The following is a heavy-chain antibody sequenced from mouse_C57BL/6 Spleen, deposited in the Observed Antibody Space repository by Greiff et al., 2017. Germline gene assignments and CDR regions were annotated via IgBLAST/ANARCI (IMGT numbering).Heavy chain of an antibody. V-gene: IGHV1-59*01. CDR1: GYTFTSYW. CDR3: ARCSYDGYSYAMDY. D-gene: IGHD2-3*01. CDR2: IDPSDSYT. Sequence: VQLQQPGAELVRPGTSVKLSCKASGYTFTSYWMHWVKQRPGQGLEWIGVIDPSDSYTNYNQKFKGKATLTVDTSSSTAYMQLSSLTSEDSAVYYCARCSYDGYSYAMDYWGQGTSVTVSS. J-gene: IGHJ4*01.